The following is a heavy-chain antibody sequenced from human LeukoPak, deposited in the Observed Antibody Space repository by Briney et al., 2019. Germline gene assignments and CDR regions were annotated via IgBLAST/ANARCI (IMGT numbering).Heavy chain of an antibody. Sequence: PGGSLRLSCAASGFTFSSYSMNWVRQALGKGLEWVSYISSSSSTIYYADSVKGRFTISRDNAKNSLYLQMNSLRAEDTAVYYCARGRVGAMYYFDYWGQGTLVTVSS. CDR3: ARGRVGAMYYFDY. J-gene: IGHJ4*02. V-gene: IGHV3-48*01. CDR2: ISSSSSTI. D-gene: IGHD1-26*01. CDR1: GFTFSSYS.